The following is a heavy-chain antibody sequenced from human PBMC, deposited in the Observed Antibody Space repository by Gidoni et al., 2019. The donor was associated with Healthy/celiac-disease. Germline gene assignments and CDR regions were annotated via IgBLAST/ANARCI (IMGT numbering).Heavy chain of an antibody. CDR2: ISSSGSYI. V-gene: IGHV3-21*01. CDR1: GFTFSSYS. Sequence: EVQMVESGGGLVKPGGPLRLPCAASGFTFSSYSTYWVRQAPGKGLEWVSYISSSGSYIYYADSVKGRFTISRDNAKNSLYLQMNSLRAEDTAVYYCARAGLLRFLEWHDYYGMDVWGQGTTVTVSS. D-gene: IGHD3-3*01. J-gene: IGHJ6*02. CDR3: ARAGLLRFLEWHDYYGMDV.